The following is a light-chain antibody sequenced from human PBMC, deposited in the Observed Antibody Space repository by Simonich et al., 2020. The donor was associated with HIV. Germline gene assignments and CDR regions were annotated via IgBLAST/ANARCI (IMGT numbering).Light chain of an antibody. Sequence: EIEMTQSPATLSLSPGERATLSCRASQSVSSSYLAWYQQKPGLAPRLLIYDASSRATGIPDRFSGSGSGTDFTLTISRLEPEDFAVYYCQQYGSSPRTFGQGTKVEIK. J-gene: IGKJ1*01. CDR1: QSVSSSY. CDR2: DAS. CDR3: QQYGSSPRT. V-gene: IGKV3D-20*01.